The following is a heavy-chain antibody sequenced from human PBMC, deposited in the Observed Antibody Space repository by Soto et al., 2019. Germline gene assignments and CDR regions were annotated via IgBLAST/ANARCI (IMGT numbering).Heavy chain of an antibody. CDR1: GGSISSSNW. CDR2: SYHSGST. CDR3: ARVSGSYCYGMDV. Sequence: QVQLQESGPGLVKPSGTLSLTCAVSGGSISSSNWWSLVRQPPGKGLAWIGESYHSGSTNYNPSLKSRVTISVYKSKNQFSPEQSAVNAADTAVYYCARVSGSYCYGMDVWGQWTTVTVSS. J-gene: IGHJ6*02. D-gene: IGHD1-26*01. V-gene: IGHV4-4*02.